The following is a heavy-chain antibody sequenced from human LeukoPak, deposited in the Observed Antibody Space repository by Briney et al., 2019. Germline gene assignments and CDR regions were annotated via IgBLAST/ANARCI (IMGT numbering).Heavy chain of an antibody. CDR2: INHSGST. D-gene: IGHD3-10*01. Sequence: PSETLSLTCAVYGGSFSGYYWSWIRQPPGKGLEWIGEINHSGSTNYNPSLKSRVTISVDTSKNQFSLKLSSVTAADTAVYYCARGPYYYSSGALMDVWGKGTTVTVSS. CDR1: GGSFSGYY. V-gene: IGHV4-34*01. J-gene: IGHJ6*04. CDR3: ARGPYYYSSGALMDV.